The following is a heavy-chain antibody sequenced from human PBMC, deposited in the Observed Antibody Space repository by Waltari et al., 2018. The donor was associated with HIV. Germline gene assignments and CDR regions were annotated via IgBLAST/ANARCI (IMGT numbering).Heavy chain of an antibody. CDR2: INPEVNDT. D-gene: IGHD2-2*01. CDR3: ARVGGSSRNTKSHYYAMDA. J-gene: IGHJ6*02. V-gene: IGHV3-74*01. CDR1: GFIFTDYW. Sequence: DVRLVQYGGGLVQPGESLRLSCRASGFIFTDYWMNWVRQSPGEGLVWVSRINPEVNDTIYADAVKGRSTISRDKTGNTLYLQLDSLRAEDTALYFCARVGGSSRNTKSHYYAMDAWGQGAMVVVSS.